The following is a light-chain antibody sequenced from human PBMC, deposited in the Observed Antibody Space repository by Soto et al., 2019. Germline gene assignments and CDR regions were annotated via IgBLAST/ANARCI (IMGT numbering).Light chain of an antibody. Sequence: EIVMTQSPATLSVSPGERATLSCRASQSVSSNLAWYQQKPGQAPRLLIYGASTRATGIPARFSGSGSGTEFTLTISSLQSEDVAVYYCQQYSYWPLTFGGGTKVEIK. CDR1: QSVSSN. V-gene: IGKV3-15*01. CDR3: QQYSYWPLT. J-gene: IGKJ4*01. CDR2: GAS.